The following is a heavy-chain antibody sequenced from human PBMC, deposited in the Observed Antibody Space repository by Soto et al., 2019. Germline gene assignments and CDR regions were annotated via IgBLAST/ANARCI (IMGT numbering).Heavy chain of an antibody. V-gene: IGHV1-2*02. CDR1: GYTFTGYF. CDR2: INPNSGGT. Sequence: ASVKVSCKASGYTFTGYFMHWVRQAPGQGLEWMGWINPNSGGTNYAQKFQGRVTVTRDTSISTAYMELSRLRSDDTAVYYCARVISPGRAANWFDPWGQGTLVTVSS. CDR3: ARVISPGRAANWFDP. D-gene: IGHD2-15*01. J-gene: IGHJ5*02.